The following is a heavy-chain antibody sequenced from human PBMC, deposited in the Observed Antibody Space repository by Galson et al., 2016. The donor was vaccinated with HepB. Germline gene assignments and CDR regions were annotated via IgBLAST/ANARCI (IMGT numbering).Heavy chain of an antibody. CDR3: VQGSTAPAV. V-gene: IGHV3-23*01. Sequence: SLRLSCAASGFTFNNYGMPWVRQAPGKGLEVVSSISRSGDSRDSADSVKGRCTISSDNSTNTLSLQMNSLRVEDTAVYYCVQGSTAPAVWGKGTTVTVSS. D-gene: IGHD1-26*01. J-gene: IGHJ6*04. CDR1: GFTFNNYG. CDR2: ISRSGDSR.